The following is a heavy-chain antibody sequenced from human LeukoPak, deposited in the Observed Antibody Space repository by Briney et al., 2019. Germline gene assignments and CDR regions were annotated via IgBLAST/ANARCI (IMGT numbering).Heavy chain of an antibody. CDR3: ARAAYIGANSWPGY. Sequence: ASVKVSCKASGYTFSDYYVHWVRQAPGQGLEWMGWIDPNSGGTKYEHTFQGRVTMTRDTSISTAYMELTTLMSDDTAAYYCARAAYIGANSWPGYWGQGTLVTVSS. CDR2: IDPNSGGT. J-gene: IGHJ4*02. D-gene: IGHD3-16*01. V-gene: IGHV1-2*02. CDR1: GYTFSDYY.